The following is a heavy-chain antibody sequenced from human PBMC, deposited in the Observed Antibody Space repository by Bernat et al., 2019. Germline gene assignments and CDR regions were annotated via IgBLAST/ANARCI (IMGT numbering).Heavy chain of an antibody. CDR2: IWYDGSNK. D-gene: IGHD4-17*01. CDR1: GFTFSSYG. V-gene: IGHV3-33*01. CDR3: ARGDDYGDFTGY. Sequence: QVQLVESGGGVVQPGRSLRLSCAASGFTFSSYGMHWVRQAPGKGLEWVADIWYDGSNKYYADSVKGRFTISRDNSKNTLYLQMNSLRAEDTAVYYCARGDDYGDFTGYWGQGTLVTVSS. J-gene: IGHJ4*02.